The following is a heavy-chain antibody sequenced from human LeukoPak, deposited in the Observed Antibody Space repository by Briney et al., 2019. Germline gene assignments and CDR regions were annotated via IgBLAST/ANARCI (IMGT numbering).Heavy chain of an antibody. J-gene: IGHJ4*02. CDR2: ISAYNTNT. CDR1: GYAFTNYG. Sequence: GASVKVSCKASGYAFTNYGITWVRQAPGQGLEWMGWISAYNTNTNYAQKLQGRVTMTTDTSTSTAYMELRSLRSDDTAVYYCARVVLDHYYGSSGYLGTLDYWGQGTLVTVSS. CDR3: ARVVLDHYYGSSGYLGTLDY. D-gene: IGHD3-22*01. V-gene: IGHV1-18*01.